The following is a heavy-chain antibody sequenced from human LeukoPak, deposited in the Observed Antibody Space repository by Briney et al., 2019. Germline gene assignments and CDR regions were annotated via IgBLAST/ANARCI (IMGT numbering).Heavy chain of an antibody. J-gene: IGHJ6*03. V-gene: IGHV3-66*01. Sequence: GGSLRLSCAASGFTVSSNYMSWVRQAPGKGLEWVSVIYSGGSTYYADSVKGRFTISRDNSKNTLYLQMNSLRAEDTAVYYCAREDSGYSSSQRDYYYYLDVWGKGTTVTVSS. CDR3: AREDSGYSSSQRDYYYYLDV. CDR2: IYSGGST. CDR1: GFTVSSNY. D-gene: IGHD6-13*01.